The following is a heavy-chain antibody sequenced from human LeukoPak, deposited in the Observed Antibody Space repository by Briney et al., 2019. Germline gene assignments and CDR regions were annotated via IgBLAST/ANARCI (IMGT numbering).Heavy chain of an antibody. J-gene: IGHJ4*02. Sequence: GASVKVSCKASGYTFTSYYMHWVRQAPGQGLEWMGIINPSGGSTSYAQKFQGRVTMTRDTSTSTVYMELSSLRSEDTAVYYCARPGSPYSGYDWHFDYWGQGTLVTVSS. CDR1: GYTFTSYY. V-gene: IGHV1-46*01. D-gene: IGHD5-12*01. CDR3: ARPGSPYSGYDWHFDY. CDR2: INPSGGST.